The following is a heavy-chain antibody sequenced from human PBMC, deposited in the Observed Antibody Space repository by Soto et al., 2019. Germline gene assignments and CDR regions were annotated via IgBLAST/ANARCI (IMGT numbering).Heavy chain of an antibody. CDR1: GFTFSSYA. Sequence: GGSLRLSCSASGFTFSSYAMHWVRQAPGKGLEYVSAISSNGGSTYYADSVKGRFTISRDNSKNTLYLQMSSLRVEDTAVYYCVKGGSYDFWSGYSAQFDYWGQGTLVTVSS. D-gene: IGHD3-3*01. CDR3: VKGGSYDFWSGYSAQFDY. CDR2: ISSNGGST. V-gene: IGHV3-64D*08. J-gene: IGHJ4*02.